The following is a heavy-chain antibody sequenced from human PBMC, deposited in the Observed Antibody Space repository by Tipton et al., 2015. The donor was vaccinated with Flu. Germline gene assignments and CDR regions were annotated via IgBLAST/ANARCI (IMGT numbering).Heavy chain of an antibody. J-gene: IGHJ4*02. CDR3: ARESPPDY. Sequence: TLSLTCTVSGGSISSFYWNWIRQPPGKGLEWIGSISHTGTYYKPSLRTRAAISADRSKNQFSLELTSVTAADTAVYYCARESPPDYWGQGILVTVSS. V-gene: IGHV4-30-2*01. CDR2: ISHTGT. CDR1: GGSISSFY.